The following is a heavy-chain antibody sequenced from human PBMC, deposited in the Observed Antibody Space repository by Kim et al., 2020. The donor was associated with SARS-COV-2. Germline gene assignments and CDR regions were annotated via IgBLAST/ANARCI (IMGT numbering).Heavy chain of an antibody. J-gene: IGHJ4*02. CDR1: GFTFSSYA. Sequence: LSLTCAASGFTFSSYAMHWVRQAPGKGLEWVAVISYDGSNKYYADSVKGRFTISRDNSKNTLYLQMNSLRAEDTAVYYCARDPRNSSGWYGYFDYWGQGTLVTVSS. CDR3: ARDPRNSSGWYGYFDY. CDR2: ISYDGSNK. V-gene: IGHV3-30*04. D-gene: IGHD6-19*01.